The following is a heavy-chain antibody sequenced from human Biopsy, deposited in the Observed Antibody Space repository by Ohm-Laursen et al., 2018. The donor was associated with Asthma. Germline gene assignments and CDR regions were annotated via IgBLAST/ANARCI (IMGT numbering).Heavy chain of an antibody. CDR1: GDTFRTSA. CDR2: VIPLLDTG. Sequence: SSVKVSCKTSGDTFRTSAFSWVRQAPGQGLEWMGGVIPLLDTGDYAQKFQGRVTITADESTSTAYMELSSLSSDDTAVYYCASDFPKDYVRYNFQFWGQGTLVTVSS. D-gene: IGHD4-17*01. J-gene: IGHJ4*02. CDR3: ASDFPKDYVRYNFQF. V-gene: IGHV1-69*01.